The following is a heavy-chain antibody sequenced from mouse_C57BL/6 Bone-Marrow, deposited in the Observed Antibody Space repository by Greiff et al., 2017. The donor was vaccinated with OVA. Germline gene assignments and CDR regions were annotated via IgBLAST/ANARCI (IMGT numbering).Heavy chain of an antibody. J-gene: IGHJ1*03. CDR2: ISSGSSTI. V-gene: IGHV5-17*01. CDR3: ARISYWYFDV. Sequence: EVMLVESGGGLVKPGGSLKLSCAASGFTFSDYGMHWVRQAPEKGLEWVAYISSGSSTIYYAYTVKGRFTISRDNAKNTLFLQMTSLRSEDTAMYYCARISYWYFDVWGTGTTVTVSS. CDR1: GFTFSDYG.